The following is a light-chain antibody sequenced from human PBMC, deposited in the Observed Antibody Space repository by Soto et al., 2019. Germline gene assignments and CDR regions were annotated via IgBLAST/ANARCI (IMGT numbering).Light chain of an antibody. CDR3: QHSYSTPYT. J-gene: IGKJ2*01. CDR1: QGIRND. Sequence: IQMTQSPSSLSASVGDRVTITCRASQGIRNDLDWFQQKPEKAPNLLIYAASSLQSGVPSRFSGSGSGTDFTLTISSLQAEDFATYYCQHSYSTPYTFGQGTKVDIK. CDR2: AAS. V-gene: IGKV1-39*01.